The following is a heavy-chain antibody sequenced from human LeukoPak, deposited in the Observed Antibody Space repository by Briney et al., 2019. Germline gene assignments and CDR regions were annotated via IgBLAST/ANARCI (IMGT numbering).Heavy chain of an antibody. CDR1: GFTVSSNY. Sequence: GGSLRLSCAASGFTVSSNYMSWVRQAPGKGLEWVSVIYSGGSTYYADSVKGRFTISRDNSKNTLYLQMNSLRAEDTAVYYCARVGAYCTNGVCSDDAFDIWGQGTMVTVSS. V-gene: IGHV3-66*01. J-gene: IGHJ3*02. D-gene: IGHD2-8*01. CDR3: ARVGAYCTNGVCSDDAFDI. CDR2: IYSGGST.